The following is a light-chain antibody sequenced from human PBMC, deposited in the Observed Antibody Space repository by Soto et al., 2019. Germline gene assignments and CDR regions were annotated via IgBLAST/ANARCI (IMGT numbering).Light chain of an antibody. Sequence: ESVLTQSPGTLSLSPGERATLSCRASQSVSSSLAWYQQKPGQAPRLLIYGASSRATGIPDRFSGSGSGTDFTLTISRLGPEDFAVYYCQHYGRSPYTFGQGTKLEIK. J-gene: IGKJ2*01. CDR1: QSVSSS. CDR2: GAS. V-gene: IGKV3-20*01. CDR3: QHYGRSPYT.